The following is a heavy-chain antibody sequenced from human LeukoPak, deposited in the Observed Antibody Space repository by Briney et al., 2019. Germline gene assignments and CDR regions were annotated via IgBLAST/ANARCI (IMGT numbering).Heavy chain of an antibody. CDR2: ISSSSSYM. D-gene: IGHD6-6*01. V-gene: IGHV3-21*06. CDR3: ARDRDVPAIGMDV. J-gene: IGHJ6*02. Sequence: GRSLSLSCAAYGFTFSSYTMNWVRQPPGKGLEWVSSISSSSSYMYYADSVKGRFTISRDNAKNSLYLQMNSLRAEDTAVYYCARDRDVPAIGMDVWGQGTTVTVSS. CDR1: GFTFSSYT.